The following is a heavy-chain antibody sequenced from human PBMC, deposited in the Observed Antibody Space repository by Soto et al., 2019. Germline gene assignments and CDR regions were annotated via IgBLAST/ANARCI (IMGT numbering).Heavy chain of an antibody. CDR1: GFTFSSYA. CDR3: AKDLGGSGSYYNDY. CDR2: ISGSGGST. D-gene: IGHD3-10*01. J-gene: IGHJ4*02. V-gene: IGHV3-23*01. Sequence: GGSLRLSCAASGFTFSSYAMSWVRQAPGKGLEWVSAISGSGGSTYYADSVKGRFTISRDNSKNTLYLQMNSLRAEATDVDYCAKDLGGSGSYYNDYWGQGTLVTISS.